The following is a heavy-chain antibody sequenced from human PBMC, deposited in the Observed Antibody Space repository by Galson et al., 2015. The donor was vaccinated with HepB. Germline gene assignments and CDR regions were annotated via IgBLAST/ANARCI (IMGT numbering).Heavy chain of an antibody. Sequence: SLRLSCAASGFTFSSYAMSWVRQAPGKGPEWVSAISGSGGSTHYADSVKGRFTISRDNSKNTLYLQMNSLRAEDTAVYYCAKVAGYCSSTTCYASDYWGQGTLVTVSS. D-gene: IGHD2-2*01. CDR2: ISGSGGST. CDR3: AKVAGYCSSTTCYASDY. CDR1: GFTFSSYA. J-gene: IGHJ4*02. V-gene: IGHV3-23*01.